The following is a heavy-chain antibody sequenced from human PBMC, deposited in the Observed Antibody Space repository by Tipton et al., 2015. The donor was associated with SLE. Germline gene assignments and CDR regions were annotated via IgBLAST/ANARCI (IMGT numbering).Heavy chain of an antibody. CDR2: LYHTGHT. J-gene: IGHJ6*03. CDR3: AGSRQSHGDFWNWEGYMDV. Sequence: TLSLTCTVSGYSITRAYYWGWIRQSPGKGLEWIGSLYHTGHTYYNPSPKSRVSMSEDTSMNRFSLKVKSVTAADTAVYYCAGSRQSHGDFWNWEGYMDVWGKGTTVTVS. CDR1: GYSITRAYY. D-gene: IGHD3-3*01. V-gene: IGHV4-38-2*02.